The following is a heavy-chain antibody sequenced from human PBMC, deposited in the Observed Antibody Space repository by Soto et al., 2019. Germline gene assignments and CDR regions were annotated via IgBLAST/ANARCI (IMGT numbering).Heavy chain of an antibody. CDR3: AKDYSGVVGVGSYMDV. CDR1: GFTFDDYA. J-gene: IGHJ6*03. D-gene: IGHD2-21*01. Sequence: PGGSLRLSCTASGFTFDDYAIHWVLQSPGKGLEWVSGISWNSGTKAYADSVKGRFTTSRDNARKSLYLQMISLRADDTALYYCAKDYSGVVGVGSYMDVSGKGTTVTVSS. V-gene: IGHV3-9*01. CDR2: ISWNSGTK.